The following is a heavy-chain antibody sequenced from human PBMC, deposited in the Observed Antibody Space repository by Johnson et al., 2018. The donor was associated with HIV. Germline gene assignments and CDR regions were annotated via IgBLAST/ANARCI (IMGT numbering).Heavy chain of an antibody. CDR2: IKSKTDGGTT. Sequence: VQLVESGGGLVKPGGSLRLSCAASGFTFSNAWMSWVRQAPGKGLEWVGRIKSKTDGGTTDYAAPVKGRVTISRDDSKNTLYLQMNSLKTEDTAVYYCTTAAGVVTAIRGTYDAFDICGQGTMVTVSS. CDR1: GFTFSNAW. D-gene: IGHD2-21*02. J-gene: IGHJ3*02. CDR3: TTAAGVVTAIRGTYDAFDI. V-gene: IGHV3-15*01.